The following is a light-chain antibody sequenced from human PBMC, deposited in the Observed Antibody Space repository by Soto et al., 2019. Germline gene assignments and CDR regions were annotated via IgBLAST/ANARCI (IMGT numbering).Light chain of an antibody. CDR1: QGISTW. J-gene: IGKJ5*01. V-gene: IGKV1-12*01. Sequence: DIQMTQSPSSVSASFGDSVTIXXRASQGISTWLAWYQQKPGKAPKVXMYAASSLQSGVPSRFSGSGSGTDFTLTISSLQPEDFATYFCQQANSFPITFGQGTRLEIK. CDR3: QQANSFPIT. CDR2: AAS.